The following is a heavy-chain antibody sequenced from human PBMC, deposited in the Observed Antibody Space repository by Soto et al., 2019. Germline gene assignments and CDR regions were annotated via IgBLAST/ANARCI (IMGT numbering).Heavy chain of an antibody. V-gene: IGHV1-18*01. CDR3: ARDRPLDIVVVVAATDAFDI. J-gene: IGHJ3*02. Sequence: ASVKVSCKASGYTFTSYGISWVRQAPGQGLEWMGWISAYNGNTNYAQKLQGRVTMTTDTSTSTAYMELRSLRSDDTAVYYCARDRPLDIVVVVAATDAFDIWGQGTMVTVSS. CDR2: ISAYNGNT. CDR1: GYTFTSYG. D-gene: IGHD2-15*01.